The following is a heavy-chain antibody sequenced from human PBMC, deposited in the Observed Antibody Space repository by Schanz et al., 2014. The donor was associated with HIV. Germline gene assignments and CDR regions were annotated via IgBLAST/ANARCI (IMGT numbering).Heavy chain of an antibody. CDR1: GYTLIKYD. CDR2: ISLYSGDT. Sequence: QVQLVQSGAEVKKPGASVKVSCKASGYTLIKYDFSWVRQAPGQGPEWVGWISLYSGDTNYAQKFQGRVTMTTDISTSTAYMELRSLRSDDTAVYYCARDLRVVPAASDNWFDPWGQGTLVTVSS. D-gene: IGHD2-2*01. V-gene: IGHV1-18*01. J-gene: IGHJ5*02. CDR3: ARDLRVVPAASDNWFDP.